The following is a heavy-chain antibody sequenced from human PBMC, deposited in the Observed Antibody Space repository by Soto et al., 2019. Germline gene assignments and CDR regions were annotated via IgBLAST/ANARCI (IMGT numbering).Heavy chain of an antibody. Sequence: SETLSLTCTVSGGSISSYYWSWIRQPPGNGLEWIGYIYYSGSTNYNPSLKSRVTISVDTSKNQFSLKLSSVTAADTAVYYCARGYGDYVLDYWGQGTLVTVSS. CDR3: ARGYGDYVLDY. CDR2: IYYSGST. V-gene: IGHV4-59*08. J-gene: IGHJ4*02. CDR1: GGSISSYY. D-gene: IGHD4-17*01.